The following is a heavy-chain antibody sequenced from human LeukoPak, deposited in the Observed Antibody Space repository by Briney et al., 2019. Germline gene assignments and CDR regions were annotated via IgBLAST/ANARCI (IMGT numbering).Heavy chain of an antibody. CDR2: ISGSGGST. J-gene: IGHJ4*02. V-gene: IGHV3-23*01. D-gene: IGHD3-3*01. CDR3: AKGSTYDFWSGYDDY. Sequence: GGSLRLSCAASGFTFSSYAMSWVRQAQGKGLEWVSAISGSGGSTYYADSVKGRFTISRDNSKNTLYLQMNSLRAEDTAVYYCAKGSTYDFWSGYDDYWGQGTLVTVSS. CDR1: GFTFSSYA.